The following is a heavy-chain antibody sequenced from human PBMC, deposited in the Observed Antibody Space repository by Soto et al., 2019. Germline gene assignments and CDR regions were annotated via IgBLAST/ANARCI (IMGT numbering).Heavy chain of an antibody. J-gene: IGHJ6*02. Sequence: EVQLVESGGGWVQPGGSLKLSCIASGFTVSSNYMTWVRQAPGKGLEWVSVIYSGGNTYYADSVKGRFTISRHNSKNTLYLKMNSLTPEDTAVYYCAREVVPAAPTYYGMDVWGQGTTVTVSS. CDR2: IYSGGNT. V-gene: IGHV3-53*04. CDR1: GFTVSSNY. D-gene: IGHD2-2*01. CDR3: AREVVPAAPTYYGMDV.